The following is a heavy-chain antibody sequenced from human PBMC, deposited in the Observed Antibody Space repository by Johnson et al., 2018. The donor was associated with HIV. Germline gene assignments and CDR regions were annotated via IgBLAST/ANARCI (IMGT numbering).Heavy chain of an antibody. J-gene: IGHJ3*02. CDR2: IKQGGSEK. CDR1: GFTFSGYW. Sequence: MQLVESGGGLVRPGESLRLSCVASGFTFSGYWMTWVSQAPGKGLEWVANIKQGGSEKYYVDSAKGRFTISRDNSKNTLYLQMNSLRAEDTAVYYCAREPSIAAAGGDGAFDIWGRGTMLTVSS. D-gene: IGHD6-13*01. V-gene: IGHV3-7*01. CDR3: AREPSIAAAGGDGAFDI.